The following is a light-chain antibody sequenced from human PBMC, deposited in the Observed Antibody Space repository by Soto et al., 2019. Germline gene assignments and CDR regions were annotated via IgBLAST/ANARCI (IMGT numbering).Light chain of an antibody. CDR1: RSNIGSNY. V-gene: IGLV1-47*01. J-gene: IGLJ3*02. Sequence: QSVLTQPPSASGTPGQRVTISCSGSRSNIGSNYVYWYQQLPGTAPKLLIYRNNQRPSGVPDRFSGSKSGTSASLAISGLRSEDEAEYYCAAWDDSLSGVVFGGGTKLTVL. CDR3: AAWDDSLSGVV. CDR2: RNN.